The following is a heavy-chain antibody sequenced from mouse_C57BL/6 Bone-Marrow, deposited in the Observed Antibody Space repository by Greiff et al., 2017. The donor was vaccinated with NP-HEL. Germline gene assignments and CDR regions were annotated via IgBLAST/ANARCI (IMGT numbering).Heavy chain of an antibody. J-gene: IGHJ2*01. CDR1: GFTFSSYG. Sequence: EVQLVESGGDLVKPGGSLKLSCAASGFTFSSYGMSWVRQTPDKRLEWVATISSGGSYTYYPDSVKGRFTISRDNAKNNLYLQMSRLKSEDTAMYYCARHGGDWGQGTTLTVSS. CDR3: ARHGGD. V-gene: IGHV5-6*01. CDR2: ISSGGSYT.